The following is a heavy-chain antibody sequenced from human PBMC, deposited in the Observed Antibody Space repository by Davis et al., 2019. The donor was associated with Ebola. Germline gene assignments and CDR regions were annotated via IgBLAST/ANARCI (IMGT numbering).Heavy chain of an antibody. CDR2: IKGKTDGGTT. D-gene: IGHD2-15*01. J-gene: IGHJ6*02. CDR3: AKTVGSRYYYGMDV. Sequence: GGSLRLSCAASGFTFSNAWMSWVRQAPGKGLEWVGRIKGKTDGGTTDYAAPVKGRFTISRDDSKNTLYLQMNSLRAEDTAVYYCAKTVGSRYYYGMDVWGQGTTVTVSS. V-gene: IGHV3-15*01. CDR1: GFTFSNAW.